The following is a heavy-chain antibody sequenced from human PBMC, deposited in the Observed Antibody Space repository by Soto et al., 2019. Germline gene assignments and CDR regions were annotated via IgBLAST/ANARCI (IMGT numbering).Heavy chain of an antibody. Sequence: ASVKVSCKASGYTFTSYDINWVRQATGQGLEWMGWMNPNSGNTGYAQKFQGRVTMTRNTSISTAYMELSSLRSEDTAEYYCARSLRYIVVVVAAFPTPYFDYWGQ. D-gene: IGHD2-15*01. J-gene: IGHJ4*02. CDR2: MNPNSGNT. V-gene: IGHV1-8*01. CDR1: GYTFTSYD. CDR3: ARSLRYIVVVVAAFPTPYFDY.